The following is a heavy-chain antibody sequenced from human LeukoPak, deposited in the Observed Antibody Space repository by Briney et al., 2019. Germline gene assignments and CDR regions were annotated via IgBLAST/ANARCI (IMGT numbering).Heavy chain of an antibody. Sequence: GGSLRLSCAASALSINNYWMDWVRHAPGKGLVWVSGISSDGSDTRYADFVKGRFTISRDNAKNTLYLQMNSLRVEDTAVYFCARDFYLAGTNSWGQGTLVTVSS. D-gene: IGHD6-19*01. CDR2: ISSDGSDT. J-gene: IGHJ4*02. CDR3: ARDFYLAGTNS. V-gene: IGHV3-74*01. CDR1: ALSINNYW.